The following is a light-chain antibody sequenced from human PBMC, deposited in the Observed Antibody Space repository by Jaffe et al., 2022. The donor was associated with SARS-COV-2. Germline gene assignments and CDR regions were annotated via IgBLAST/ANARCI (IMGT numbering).Light chain of an antibody. J-gene: IGLJ3*02. V-gene: IGLV1-44*01. CDR2: FNN. CDR3: SAWDDSLNGPL. Sequence: QSVLTQPPSASGTPGQRVTISCSGSRSTIGSNTVSWYQQLPGTAPKLLIYFNNQRPSGVPDRFSGSKSGTSASLAISGLQSEDEADYYCSAWDDSLNGPLFGGGTKLTVL. CDR1: RSTIGSNT.